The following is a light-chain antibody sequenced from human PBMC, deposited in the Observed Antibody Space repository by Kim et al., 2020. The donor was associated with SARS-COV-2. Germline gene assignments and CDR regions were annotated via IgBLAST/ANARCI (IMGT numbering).Light chain of an antibody. CDR3: QQYNNWPPKFT. CDR2: GAS. V-gene: IGKV3-15*01. Sequence: EIVMTQSPATLSVSPGERATLSCRASQSISINLAWYQLKPGQAPRLLIYGASTRATGVPARFSASGSGTEFTLTIGSLQSEDFAVYYCQQYNNWPPKFTFGQGTNLEI. CDR1: QSISIN. J-gene: IGKJ2*01.